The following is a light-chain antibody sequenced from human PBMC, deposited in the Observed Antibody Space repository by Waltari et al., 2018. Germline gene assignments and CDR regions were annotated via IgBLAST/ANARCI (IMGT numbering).Light chain of an antibody. J-gene: IGKJ1*01. CDR1: QSVIYSSNNKNY. V-gene: IGKV4-1*01. CDR2: WAS. CDR3: QQCYSTPWT. Sequence: DIVMTQSPDSLAVSLGERATIHCKSSQSVIYSSNNKNYLTWYQQKPGQPPKLLIYWASTRESGVPDRFSGSGSGTDFTLTISSLRAEDVAVYYCQQCYSTPWTFGQGTKVEIK.